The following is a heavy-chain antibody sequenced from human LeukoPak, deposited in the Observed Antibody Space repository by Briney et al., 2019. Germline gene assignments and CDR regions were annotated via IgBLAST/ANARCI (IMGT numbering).Heavy chain of an antibody. CDR1: GGSFSGYY. CDR2: INHSGST. V-gene: IGHV4-34*01. CDR3: ARQVATIWYYYYYMDV. D-gene: IGHD5-12*01. Sequence: SETLSLTCAIYGGSFSGYYWSWIRQPPGKGLEWIGEINHSGSTNYNPSLKSRVTISVDTSKNQFSLKLSSVTAADTAVYYCARQVATIWYYYYYMDVWGKGTTVTISS. J-gene: IGHJ6*03.